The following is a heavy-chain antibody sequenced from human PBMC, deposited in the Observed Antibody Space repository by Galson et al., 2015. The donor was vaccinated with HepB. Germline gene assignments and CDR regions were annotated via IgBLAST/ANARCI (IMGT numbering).Heavy chain of an antibody. CDR1: GGTFSRYI. V-gene: IGHV1-69*13. CDR3: ARSIDSNYGY. J-gene: IGHJ4*02. Sequence: SVKVSCKASGGTFSRYIINWVRQAPGQGLEWMGGIIPIFGTANYAQKFQGRVTITADESTNTAYMELSSLRSEDTAVYYCARSIDSNYGYWGQGTLVTVSS. CDR2: IIPIFGTA. D-gene: IGHD4-11*01.